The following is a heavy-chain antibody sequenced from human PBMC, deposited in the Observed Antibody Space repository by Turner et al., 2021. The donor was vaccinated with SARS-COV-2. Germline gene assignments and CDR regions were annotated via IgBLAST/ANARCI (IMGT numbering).Heavy chain of an antibody. CDR2: ISYDGSNK. D-gene: IGHD3-10*01. Sequence: QVQLVESGGGVVQPGRSLRLSCAASGFTFSSYGMHWVRQATGKGLEWVAVISYDGSNKYYADSVKGRFTISRDNSKNTVYLQMNSLRAEDTAIYYCATLWFGELLDYWGQGTLVTVSS. J-gene: IGHJ4*02. V-gene: IGHV3-30*03. CDR1: GFTFSSYG. CDR3: ATLWFGELLDY.